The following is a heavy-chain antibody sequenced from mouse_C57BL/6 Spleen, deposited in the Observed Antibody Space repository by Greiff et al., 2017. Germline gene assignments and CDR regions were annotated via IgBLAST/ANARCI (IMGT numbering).Heavy chain of an antibody. CDR3: ARFYDGYYAWFAY. CDR2: ISDGGSYT. V-gene: IGHV5-4*03. CDR1: GFTFSSYA. D-gene: IGHD2-3*01. Sequence: EVKLVESGGGLVKPGGSLKLSCAASGFTFSSYAMSWVRQTPEKRLEWVATISDGGSYTYYPDNVKGRFTISRDNAKNNLYLQMSHLKSEDTAMXYCARFYDGYYAWFAYWGQGTLVTVSA. J-gene: IGHJ3*01.